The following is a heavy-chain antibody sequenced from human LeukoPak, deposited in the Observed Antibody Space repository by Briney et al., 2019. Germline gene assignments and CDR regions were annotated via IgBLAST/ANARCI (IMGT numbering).Heavy chain of an antibody. CDR2: ISSSSSYI. V-gene: IGHV3-21*01. CDR1: GFTSSSYS. CDR3: ARSFLSIAAAATDY. D-gene: IGHD6-13*01. J-gene: IGHJ4*02. Sequence: GGSLRLSCAASGFTSSSYSMNWVRQAPGKGLEWVSSISSSSSYIYYADSVKGRFTISRDNAKNSLYLQMNGLRAEDTAVYYCARSFLSIAAAATDYWGQGTLVTVSS.